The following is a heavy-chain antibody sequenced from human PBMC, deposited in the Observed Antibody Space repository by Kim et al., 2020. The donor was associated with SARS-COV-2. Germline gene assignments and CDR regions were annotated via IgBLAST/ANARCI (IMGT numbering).Heavy chain of an antibody. Sequence: YAEAVKGRFTIDRDNAKNSLDLQMNRLRAEDTALYYCVKDIEDYYYYGMDVWGQGTTVTVSS. J-gene: IGHJ6*02. CDR3: VKDIEDYYYYGMDV. V-gene: IGHV3-9*01.